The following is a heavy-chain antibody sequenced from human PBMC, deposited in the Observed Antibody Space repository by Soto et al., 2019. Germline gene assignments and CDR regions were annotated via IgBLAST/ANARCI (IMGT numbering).Heavy chain of an antibody. D-gene: IGHD6-13*01. Sequence: SETLSLTCTVSGGSISSNYWTWIRQPPGKGLEWIGYVYNSGSTNYNPSLKSRVTISEDTSKSQFSLKVNSMTAADTAVFYCARYRREAVAGYTLDNWGQGILVTVSS. V-gene: IGHV4-59*01. CDR3: ARYRREAVAGYTLDN. CDR1: GGSISSNY. CDR2: VYNSGST. J-gene: IGHJ4*02.